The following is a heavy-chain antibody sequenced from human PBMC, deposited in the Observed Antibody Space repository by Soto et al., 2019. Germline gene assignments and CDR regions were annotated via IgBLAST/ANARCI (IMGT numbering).Heavy chain of an antibody. Sequence: PSETLSLNFTVTGRPITNYYYSWIRQPPGKGLEWIGYIFHTGTTSYNPSLKSRVTLSVDTSQSQFSLKLNSVTAADTAVYYCTTEAYDNSGSLAFDIWGPGTLVT. V-gene: IGHV4-59*08. CDR1: GRPITNYY. D-gene: IGHD3-22*01. J-gene: IGHJ3*02. CDR3: TTEAYDNSGSLAFDI. CDR2: IFHTGTT.